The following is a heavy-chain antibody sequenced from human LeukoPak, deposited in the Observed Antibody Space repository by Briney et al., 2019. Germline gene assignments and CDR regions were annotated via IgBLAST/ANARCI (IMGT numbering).Heavy chain of an antibody. J-gene: IGHJ4*02. CDR2: ISSSSSYI. D-gene: IGHD2/OR15-2a*01. CDR3: ADTSWDY. V-gene: IGHV3-21*01. CDR1: GLTFSSYS. Sequence: WRSLRPSCAASGLTFSSYSMNWVRQAPGKGLEWVSSISSSSSYIYYADSVKGRFTISRDNAKNALYLQMNSLRAEDTAVYYCADTSWDYWGQGTLVTVSS.